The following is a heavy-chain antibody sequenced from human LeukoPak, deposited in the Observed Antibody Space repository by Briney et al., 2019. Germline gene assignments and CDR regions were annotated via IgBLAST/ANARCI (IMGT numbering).Heavy chain of an antibody. CDR1: GFTFSDYY. Sequence: GGSLRLSCAASGFTFSDYYMSWICQAPGKGLEWVSYISSSGSIIYYADSVKGRFTISRDNAKNSLYLLMNSLRAEDTAFYYCARGSRGFSFYYHMDVWGKGTTVTVSS. J-gene: IGHJ6*03. CDR2: ISSSGSII. V-gene: IGHV3-11*04. CDR3: ARGSRGFSFYYHMDV.